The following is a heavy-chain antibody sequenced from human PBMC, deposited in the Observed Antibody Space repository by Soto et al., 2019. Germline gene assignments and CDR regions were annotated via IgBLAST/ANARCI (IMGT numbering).Heavy chain of an antibody. D-gene: IGHD5-12*01. V-gene: IGHV4-31*03. Sequence: SETLSLTCTVSGGSIRSGDYYWSWIRQHPGKGLEWIGYIYYSGSTYYNPSLKSRVTMSVDTSKNQFSLKLSSVTAADTAVYYCARSPAGFRSGYDWYLSYYYYYMDVWGKGTTVTVSS. CDR1: GGSIRSGDYY. CDR3: ARSPAGFRSGYDWYLSYYYYYMDV. CDR2: IYYSGST. J-gene: IGHJ6*03.